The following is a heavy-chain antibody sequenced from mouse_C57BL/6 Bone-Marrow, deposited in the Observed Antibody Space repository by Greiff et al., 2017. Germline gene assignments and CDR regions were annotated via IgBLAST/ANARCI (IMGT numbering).Heavy chain of an antibody. V-gene: IGHV1-74*01. Sequence: QVQLQQPGAELVKPGASVKVSCKASGYTFTSYWMHWVKQRPGQGLEWIGGSNPSDSDTNYKQKFKGKATLTVDKSSSTAYMQLRSLTSEDSAVYYCEIGDGTRAYWGQGTLVTVSA. D-gene: IGHD4-1*01. J-gene: IGHJ3*01. CDR1: GYTFTSYW. CDR2: SNPSDSDT. CDR3: EIGDGTRAY.